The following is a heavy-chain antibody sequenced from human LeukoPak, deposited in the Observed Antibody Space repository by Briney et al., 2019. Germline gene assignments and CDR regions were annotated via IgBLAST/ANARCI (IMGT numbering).Heavy chain of an antibody. J-gene: IGHJ4*02. CDR2: ISYDGSNK. V-gene: IGHV3-30-3*01. D-gene: IGHD3-10*01. Sequence: PGRSLRLSCAASGFTFSSYAMHWVRQAPGKGLEWVAVISYDGSNKYYADSVKGRFTVSRDNSKNTLYLQMNSLRAENTAVYYCARAQTYYGSGSYLYWGQGTLVTVSS. CDR3: ARAQTYYGSGSYLY. CDR1: GFTFSSYA.